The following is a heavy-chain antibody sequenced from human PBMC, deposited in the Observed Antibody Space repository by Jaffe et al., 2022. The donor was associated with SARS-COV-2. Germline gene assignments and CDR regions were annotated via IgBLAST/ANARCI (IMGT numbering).Heavy chain of an antibody. CDR2: IYYSGST. J-gene: IGHJ1*01. Sequence: QVQLQESGPGLVKPSETLSLTCTVSGGSISSYYWSWIRQPPGKGLEWIGYIYYSGSTNYNPSLKSRVTISVDTSKNQFSLKLSSVTAADTAVYYCARLGVAAGSPAYFQHWGQGTLVTVSS. CDR3: ARLGVAAGSPAYFQH. CDR1: GGSISSYY. V-gene: IGHV4-59*08. D-gene: IGHD6-13*01.